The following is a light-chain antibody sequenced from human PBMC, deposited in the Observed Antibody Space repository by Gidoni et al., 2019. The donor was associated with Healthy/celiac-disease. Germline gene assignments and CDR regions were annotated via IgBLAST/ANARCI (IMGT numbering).Light chain of an antibody. Sequence: QSVLTQPPSASWTPGPGVTISCSGSSSNIGSNTVNWYQQLPGTAPKLLIYNNNQRPSGVPDRFSGAKSGTSASLAISGRQSEDEADYYCAAWDDSLNGGVFGGGTKLTVL. CDR3: AAWDDSLNGGV. CDR2: NNN. CDR1: SSNIGSNT. V-gene: IGLV1-44*01. J-gene: IGLJ3*02.